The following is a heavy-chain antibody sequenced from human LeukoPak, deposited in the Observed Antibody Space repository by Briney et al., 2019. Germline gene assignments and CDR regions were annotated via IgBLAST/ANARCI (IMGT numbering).Heavy chain of an antibody. D-gene: IGHD3-10*01. J-gene: IGHJ3*01. Sequence: ASVKVSCKTSGYIFTGYYIHWVRQAPGQGLEWMGWINPNTGGTNYAQDFQGRVTMTRDTYVTTAYMELRSLRSDDTAVYFCARERESGRSDAFDLWGQATMVTVSS. CDR3: ARERESGRSDAFDL. V-gene: IGHV1-2*02. CDR2: INPNTGGT. CDR1: GYIFTGYY.